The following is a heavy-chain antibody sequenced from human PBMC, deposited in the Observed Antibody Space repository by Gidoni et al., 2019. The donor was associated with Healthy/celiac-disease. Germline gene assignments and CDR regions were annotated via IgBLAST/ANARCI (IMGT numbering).Heavy chain of an antibody. D-gene: IGHD6-19*01. Sequence: QVQLVESGGGVVQPGRALRRSCAASGFNFSSYGMHGVRQAPGKGLEWVAVIWYDGSNKYYADSVKGRFTISRDNSKNTLYLQMNSLRAEDTAVYYCASGSGWYPYYFDYWGQGTLVTVSS. V-gene: IGHV3-33*01. J-gene: IGHJ4*02. CDR1: GFNFSSYG. CDR3: ASGSGWYPYYFDY. CDR2: IWYDGSNK.